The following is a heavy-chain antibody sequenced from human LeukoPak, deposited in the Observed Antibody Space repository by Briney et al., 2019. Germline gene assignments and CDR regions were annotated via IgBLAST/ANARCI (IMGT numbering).Heavy chain of an antibody. Sequence: GASVKVSCKASGYTFTSYGISWVRQAPGQGLEWMGWISAYNGNTNYAQKLQGRVTMTTDTSTSTAYMELRSLRSDDTAVYYCARDTRGLKGYCSGGSCPAGYWGQGTLVTVSS. D-gene: IGHD2-15*01. CDR1: GYTFTSYG. CDR3: ARDTRGLKGYCSGGSCPAGY. V-gene: IGHV1-18*01. J-gene: IGHJ4*02. CDR2: ISAYNGNT.